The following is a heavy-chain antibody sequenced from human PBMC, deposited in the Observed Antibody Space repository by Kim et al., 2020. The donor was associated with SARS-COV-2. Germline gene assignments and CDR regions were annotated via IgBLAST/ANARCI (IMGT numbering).Heavy chain of an antibody. CDR3: ARVTSSSWYDFGAFDI. Sequence: SETLSLTCTVSGGSISSGGYYWSWIRQHPGKGLEWIGYIYYSGSTYYNPSLKSRVTISVDTSKNQFSLKLSSVTAADTAVYYCARVTSSSWYDFGAFDIWGQGTMVTVSS. CDR1: GGSISSGGYY. V-gene: IGHV4-31*03. CDR2: IYYSGST. J-gene: IGHJ3*02. D-gene: IGHD6-13*01.